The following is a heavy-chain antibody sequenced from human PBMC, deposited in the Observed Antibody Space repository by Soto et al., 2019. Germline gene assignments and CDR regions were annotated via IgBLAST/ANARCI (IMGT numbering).Heavy chain of an antibody. V-gene: IGHV1-18*01. Sequence: GASVKVTCKASGYTFTSYGISWVRQAPGQGLEWMGWISAYNGNTNYAQKLQGRVTMATDTSTSTAYMELRSLRSDDTAVYYCARIAAAEDGHWFDPWGQGTLVTVSS. CDR1: GYTFTSYG. CDR2: ISAYNGNT. D-gene: IGHD6-13*01. CDR3: ARIAAAEDGHWFDP. J-gene: IGHJ5*02.